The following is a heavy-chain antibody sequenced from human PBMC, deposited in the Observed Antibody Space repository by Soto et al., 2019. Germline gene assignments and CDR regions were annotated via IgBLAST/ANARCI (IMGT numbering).Heavy chain of an antibody. CDR1: GDSVSSNSAA. CDR3: ARGDVTDI. Sequence: SQTLALACAISGDSVSSNSAAWNLARQSPSRGLEWLGRTYYRSKWKTDYAVSVRGRITINPDTSKNQFSLQLNSVTPGDTAVYYCARGDVTDIWGRGTMATVS. D-gene: IGHD1-26*01. V-gene: IGHV6-1*01. CDR2: TYYRSKWKT. J-gene: IGHJ3*02.